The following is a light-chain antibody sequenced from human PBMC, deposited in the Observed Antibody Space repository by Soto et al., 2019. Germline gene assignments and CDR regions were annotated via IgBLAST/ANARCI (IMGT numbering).Light chain of an antibody. CDR1: QSVLYSSNNKNY. V-gene: IGKV4-1*01. Sequence: DIVMTQSPDSLPVSLGERATINCKSSQSVLYSSNNKNYLAWYQQKPGQPPKLLIYWASTRESGVPDRFSGSGSRKDFTLTISSLQAEDVAVYYCQQYYATPVTFGPGTKVDIK. CDR2: WAS. J-gene: IGKJ3*01. CDR3: QQYYATPVT.